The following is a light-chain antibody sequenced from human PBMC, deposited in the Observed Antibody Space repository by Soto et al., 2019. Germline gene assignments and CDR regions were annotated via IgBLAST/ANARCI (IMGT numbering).Light chain of an antibody. CDR2: GAS. CDR1: QSISSY. J-gene: IGKJ1*01. CDR3: HQVNDWPRGT. Sequence: EIVMTQSPATLSVSPGERATLSCRASQSISSYLAWYQQKPGQAPRLLIYGASTRATDIPARFSCGGSGTEFTLTINSLQCEDVAVYYCHQVNDWPRGTFGQGTKVEVK. V-gene: IGKV3-15*01.